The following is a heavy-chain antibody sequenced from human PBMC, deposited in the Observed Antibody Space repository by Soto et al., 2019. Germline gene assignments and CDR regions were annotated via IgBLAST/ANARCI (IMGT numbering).Heavy chain of an antibody. CDR3: AKVMTEHSGVAIDH. J-gene: IGHJ1*01. CDR1: GFTFSNFG. Sequence: GGSLRLSCVVSGFTFSNFGIHWVRQAPCKGLEWLAVVSYDEGNKFYADSVRGRFTISRDNSKDTVYLQINSLRRDDTAMYFCAKVMTEHSGVAIDHWGQGTLVPVCS. CDR2: VSYDEGNK. D-gene: IGHD6-19*01. V-gene: IGHV3-30*18.